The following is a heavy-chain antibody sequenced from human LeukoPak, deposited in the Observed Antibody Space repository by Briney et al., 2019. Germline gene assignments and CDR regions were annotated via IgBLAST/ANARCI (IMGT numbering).Heavy chain of an antibody. J-gene: IGHJ4*02. CDR2: ISYRGRSI. CDR3: AMALDY. CDR1: GFTFSNYL. V-gene: IGHV3-23*01. Sequence: GGSLRLSCVASGFTFSNYLMNWVRQAPGKGLEGVSGISYRGRSIYYAESVKGRLTISRDNYKNTLYLQMHRLRVEDTAVYYCAMALDYWGQGTLVTVSS.